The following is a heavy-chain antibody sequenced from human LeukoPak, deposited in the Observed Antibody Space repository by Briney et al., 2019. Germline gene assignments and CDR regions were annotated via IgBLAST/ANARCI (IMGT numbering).Heavy chain of an antibody. V-gene: IGHV3-66*01. CDR3: ARDLSGYSYGFGGDL. D-gene: IGHD5-18*01. J-gene: IGHJ4*02. Sequence: PGGSLRLSCAASGSTISANFMSWVRQAPGKGLEWVSIMYSVGSTFYADSVKGRFTISRDPSKNSLDLQMDSLRVDDTAVYYCARDLSGYSYGFGGDLWGQGTLVTVSS. CDR2: MYSVGST. CDR1: GSTISANF.